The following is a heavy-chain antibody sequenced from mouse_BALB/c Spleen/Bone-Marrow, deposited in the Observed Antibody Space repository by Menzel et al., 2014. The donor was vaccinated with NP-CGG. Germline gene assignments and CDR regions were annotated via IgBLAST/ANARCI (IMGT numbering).Heavy chain of an antibody. V-gene: IGHV2-6-7*01. D-gene: IGHD2-1*01. CDR1: GFSLTGYG. CDR2: IWGDGST. J-gene: IGHJ3*01. CDR3: ARDGGNRAWFAY. Sequence: VKLMESGPGLMAPSQSLSITCTVSGFSLTGYGVNWVRQPPGKGLEWLGMIWGDGSTDYNSALKSRLSISKDNSKSXVFLKMNSLQTDNTARYYCARDGGNRAWFAYWGQGTLVTVSA.